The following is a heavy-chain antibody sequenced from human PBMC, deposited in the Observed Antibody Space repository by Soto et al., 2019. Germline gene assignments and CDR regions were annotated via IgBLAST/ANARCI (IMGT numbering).Heavy chain of an antibody. CDR2: ISGSGGST. J-gene: IGHJ6*03. CDR3: AKDSPQPFGPDYYYYMDV. D-gene: IGHD3-10*01. V-gene: IGHV3-23*01. CDR1: GFTFSSYA. Sequence: GGSLRLSCAASGFTFSSYAMSWVRQAPGKGLEWVSAISGSGGSTYYADSVKGRFTISRDNSKNTLYLQMNSLRAEDTAVYYCAKDSPQPFGPDYYYYMDVWGKGTTVTVSS.